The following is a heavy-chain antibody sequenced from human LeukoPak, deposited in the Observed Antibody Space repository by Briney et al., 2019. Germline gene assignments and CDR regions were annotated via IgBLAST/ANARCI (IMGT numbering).Heavy chain of an antibody. D-gene: IGHD1-26*01. CDR3: AKDSGSYWGSFDY. J-gene: IGHJ4*02. CDR2: ISGSTGST. CDR1: GFPFSSDA. Sequence: GGSLRLSCAGSGFPFSSDAMNWVRQAPGKGLEWVASISGSTGSTQYADSVKGRFTVPRDNSKNTLYLQMNSLRVEDTAVYSCAKDSGSYWGSFDYWGQGTLVTVSS. V-gene: IGHV3-23*01.